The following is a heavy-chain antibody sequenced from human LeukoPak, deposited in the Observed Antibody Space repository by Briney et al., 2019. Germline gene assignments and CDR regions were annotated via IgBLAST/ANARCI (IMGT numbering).Heavy chain of an antibody. CDR3: ARADIVVVPAAMDYYYYYMDV. CDR1: GGTFSSYA. CDR2: IIPIFGTA. J-gene: IGHJ6*03. Sequence: SVKVSCKAPGGTFSSYAISWVRQAPGQGLEWMGGIIPIFGTANYAQKFQGRVTITTDESTSTAYMELSSLRSEDTAVYYCARADIVVVPAAMDYYYYYMDVWGKGTTVTVSS. V-gene: IGHV1-69*05. D-gene: IGHD2-2*01.